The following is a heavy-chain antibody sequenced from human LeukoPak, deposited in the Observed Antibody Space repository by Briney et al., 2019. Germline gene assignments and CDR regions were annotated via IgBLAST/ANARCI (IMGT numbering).Heavy chain of an antibody. CDR3: ARRDYYGSGSYGGLEYYFDY. J-gene: IGHJ4*02. Sequence: GGSLRLSCAASGFIFSNYAMHWVRQAPGKGLEWVSGISWNSGSIGYADSVKGRFTISRDNAENSLYLQMNSLKAEDTAVYYCARRDYYGSGSYGGLEYYFDYWGQGTLVTVSS. V-gene: IGHV3-9*01. D-gene: IGHD3-10*01. CDR1: GFIFSNYA. CDR2: ISWNSGSI.